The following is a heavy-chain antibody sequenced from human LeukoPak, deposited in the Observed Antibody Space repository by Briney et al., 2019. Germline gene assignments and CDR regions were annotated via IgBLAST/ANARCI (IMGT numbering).Heavy chain of an antibody. Sequence: PSETLSLTCTVSGGFISGYYWNWIRQPPGKGLEWIGYIFYTGDTDYNPSLRSRVTMSVDRSNNRFSLQLASVTTADSAFYYCARAYRLTSPRGFDPWGPGILVTVSS. CDR2: IFYTGDT. D-gene: IGHD3-16*02. CDR3: ARAYRLTSPRGFDP. V-gene: IGHV4-59*01. CDR1: GGFISGYY. J-gene: IGHJ5*02.